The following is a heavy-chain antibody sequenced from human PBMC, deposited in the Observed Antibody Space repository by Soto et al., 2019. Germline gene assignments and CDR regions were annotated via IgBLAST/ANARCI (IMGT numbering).Heavy chain of an antibody. D-gene: IGHD6-19*01. CDR2: IVPRFGTT. Sequence: QVQLVQSGAEVKNPGSSVRVSCKASGGSFSKYTLNWVRQAPGQGLEWLGGIVPRFGTTNYAPTLQDRMTITADGSMSTAYMDLSSLRSEDTAIYYCARGRGLYNSGRSQLDNWGQGTLVTVPS. J-gene: IGHJ4*02. CDR1: GGSFSKYT. V-gene: IGHV1-69*01. CDR3: ARGRGLYNSGRSQLDN.